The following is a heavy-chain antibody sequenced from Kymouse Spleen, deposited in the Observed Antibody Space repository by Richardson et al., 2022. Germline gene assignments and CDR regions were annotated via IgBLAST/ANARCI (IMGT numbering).Heavy chain of an antibody. J-gene: IGHJ6*02. CDR3: TTYGFRVLGHYYYYGMDV. Sequence: EVQLVESGGGLVKPGGSLRLSCAASGFTFSNAWMSWVRQAPGKGLEWVGRIKSKTDGGTTDYAAPVKGRFTISRDDSKNTLYLQMNSLKTEDTAVYYCTTYGFRVLGHYYYYGMDVWGQGTTVTVSS. D-gene: IGHD5-18,IGHD3-10*01,IGHD5-18*01. V-gene: IGHV3-15*01. CDR2: IKSKTDGGTT. CDR1: GFTFSNAW.